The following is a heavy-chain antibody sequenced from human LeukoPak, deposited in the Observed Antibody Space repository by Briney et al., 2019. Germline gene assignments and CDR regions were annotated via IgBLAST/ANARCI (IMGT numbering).Heavy chain of an antibody. CDR1: GFTVSSNY. D-gene: IGHD3-3*01. CDR3: ARDQYDFWSGFSGYYGMDV. V-gene: IGHV3-53*01. J-gene: IGHJ6*02. Sequence: GGSLRLSRAASGFTVSSNYMSWVRQAPGKGLEWVSVIYSGGSTYYADSVKGRFTISRDNSKNTLYLQMNSLRAEDTAVYYCARDQYDFWSGFSGYYGMDVWGQGTTVTVSS. CDR2: IYSGGST.